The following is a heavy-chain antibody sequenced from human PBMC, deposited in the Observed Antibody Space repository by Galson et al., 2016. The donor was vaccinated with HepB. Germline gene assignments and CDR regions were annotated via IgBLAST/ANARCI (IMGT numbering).Heavy chain of an antibody. Sequence: SLRLSCAASGFTFSSYDMHWVRQATGKGLKWVSGIDTAGGTSYLGSVKGRFTISRENAKNSLYLQMNSLRVGDTAVYYCVREILLVVGYYGMDVWGQGTTVTVSS. J-gene: IGHJ6*02. V-gene: IGHV3-13*01. CDR1: GFTFSSYD. CDR2: IDTAGGT. D-gene: IGHD5-18*01. CDR3: VREILLVVGYYGMDV.